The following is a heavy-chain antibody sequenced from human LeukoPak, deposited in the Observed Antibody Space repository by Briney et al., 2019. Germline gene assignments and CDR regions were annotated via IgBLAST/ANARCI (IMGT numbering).Heavy chain of an antibody. CDR2: INPSNDDT. J-gene: IGHJ4*02. Sequence: ASVKVSCKASGYTFTNFVIHWVRQAPGQRLEWMGWINPSNDDTKYSQKFQGRVTITRDTSASTACMEVSSLRSEDTALYYCARDQIGVAAAAYWGQGTLVTVSS. CDR3: ARDQIGVAAAAY. V-gene: IGHV1-3*01. CDR1: GYTFTNFV. D-gene: IGHD6-13*01.